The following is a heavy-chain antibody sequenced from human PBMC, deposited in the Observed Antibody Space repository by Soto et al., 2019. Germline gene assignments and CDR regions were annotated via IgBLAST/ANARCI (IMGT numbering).Heavy chain of an antibody. J-gene: IGHJ6*02. Sequence: GESLKISCKASGYSFSSNWIGWVRQMPGKGLEWMGIIRPDDSDIRYSPSFQGQVTISADKSISTVYLQWSSLKASDSAMYYCARQDGYYYGADVWGQGTTVTVSS. CDR3: ARQDGYYYGADV. V-gene: IGHV5-51*01. CDR1: GYSFSSNW. CDR2: IRPDDSDI.